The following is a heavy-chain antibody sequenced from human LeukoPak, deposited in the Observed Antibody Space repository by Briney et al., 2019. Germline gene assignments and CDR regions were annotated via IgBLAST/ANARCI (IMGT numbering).Heavy chain of an antibody. CDR3: ARDHCSGGSCYSIYYYGMDV. J-gene: IGHJ6*02. CDR1: GGTFSSYA. Sequence: GASVKVSCKASGGTFSSYAISWVRQAPGQGLEWMGGIIPIFGTANYAQKFQGRVTITADESTSTAYMELSSLRSEDTAVYYCARDHCSGGSCYSIYYYGMDVWGQGTTVTVSS. V-gene: IGHV1-69*13. CDR2: IIPIFGTA. D-gene: IGHD2-15*01.